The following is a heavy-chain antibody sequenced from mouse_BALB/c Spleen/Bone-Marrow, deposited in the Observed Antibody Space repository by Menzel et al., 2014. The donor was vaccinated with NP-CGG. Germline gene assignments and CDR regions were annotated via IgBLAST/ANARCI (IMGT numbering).Heavy chain of an antibody. CDR2: IRAGGST. J-gene: IGHJ4*01. CDR1: GFSLTSYG. CDR3: ARDYGSSYYAMDH. D-gene: IGHD1-1*01. Sequence: VQLQQSGPGLVAPSQSLSITCTVSGFSLTSYGVHWVRQPPGKGLEWLGVIRAGGSTNYNSALMSRLSISKDNSKSQVFLKMNSLQTDDTAMYYCARDYGSSYYAMDHWGQGTSVTVSS. V-gene: IGHV2-9*02.